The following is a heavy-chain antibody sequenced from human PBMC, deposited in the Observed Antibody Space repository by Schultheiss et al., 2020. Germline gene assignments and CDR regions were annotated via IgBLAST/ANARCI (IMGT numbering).Heavy chain of an antibody. CDR3: ARFYCGGDCYYGDAFDI. D-gene: IGHD2-21*02. Sequence: SVKVSCKASGGTFSSYAISWVRQAPGQGLEWMGGIIPIFGTANYAQKFQGRVTITADESTSTAYMELSSLRSEDTAVYYCARFYCGGDCYYGDAFDIWGQGTMVTVSS. CDR2: IIPIFGTA. J-gene: IGHJ3*02. V-gene: IGHV1-69*13. CDR1: GGTFSSYA.